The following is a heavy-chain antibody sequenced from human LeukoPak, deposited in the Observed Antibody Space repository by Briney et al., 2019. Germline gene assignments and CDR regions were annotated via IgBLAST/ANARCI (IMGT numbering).Heavy chain of an antibody. Sequence: SETLSLTCTVSGGSISSYYRSWIRQPPGKGLEWIGYIYYSGSTNYNPSLKSRVTISVDTSKNQFSLKLSSVTAADTAVYYCAAAGKERTYYFDYWGQGTLVTVSS. CDR2: IYYSGST. V-gene: IGHV4-59*01. CDR1: GGSISSYY. CDR3: AAAGKERTYYFDY. D-gene: IGHD1-14*01. J-gene: IGHJ4*02.